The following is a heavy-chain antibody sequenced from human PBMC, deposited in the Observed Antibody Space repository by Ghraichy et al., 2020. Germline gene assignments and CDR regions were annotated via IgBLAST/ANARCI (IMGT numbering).Heavy chain of an antibody. D-gene: IGHD2-15*01. V-gene: IGHV1-18*04. CDR2: ISAYNGNT. Sequence: ASVKVSCKASGYTFTSYGISWVRQAPGQGLEWMGWISAYNGNTNYAQKLQGRVTMTTDTSTSTAYMELRSLRSDDTAVYYCARDRSGKYYYGMDVWGQGTTVTVSS. CDR1: GYTFTSYG. CDR3: ARDRSGKYYYGMDV. J-gene: IGHJ6*02.